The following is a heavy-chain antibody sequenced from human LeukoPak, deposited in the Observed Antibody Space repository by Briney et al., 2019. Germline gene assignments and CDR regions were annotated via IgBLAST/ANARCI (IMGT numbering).Heavy chain of an antibody. Sequence: PSETLSLTCTVSGGSISSYYWSWIRQPPGKGPEWIGYIYYSGSTNYNPSLKSRVTISVDTSKNQFSLKLSSVTAADTAVYYCARDPHDFWSGYTNNWFDPWGQGTLVTVSS. CDR1: GGSISSYY. V-gene: IGHV4-59*01. D-gene: IGHD3-3*01. J-gene: IGHJ5*02. CDR3: ARDPHDFWSGYTNNWFDP. CDR2: IYYSGST.